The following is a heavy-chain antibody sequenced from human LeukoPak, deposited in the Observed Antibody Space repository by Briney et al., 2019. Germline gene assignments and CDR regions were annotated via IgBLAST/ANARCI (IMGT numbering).Heavy chain of an antibody. Sequence: GGSLRLSCAASGFIFDTYGMLWVRQAPGKGLEWVAVIAYDGSNKVYADSVKGRFTISRDNSKNTLYLQMNSLRGEDTAVYYCAKETAIATINYGLDVWGQGTTVTVSS. CDR1: GFIFDTYG. V-gene: IGHV3-30*18. CDR3: AKETAIATINYGLDV. D-gene: IGHD1-1*01. J-gene: IGHJ6*02. CDR2: IAYDGSNK.